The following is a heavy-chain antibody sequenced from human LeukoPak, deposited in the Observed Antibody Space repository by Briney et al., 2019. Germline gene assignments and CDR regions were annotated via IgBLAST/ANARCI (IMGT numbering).Heavy chain of an antibody. CDR3: ARGPLYDDSVYFDY. CDR1: GGSFSGYY. J-gene: IGHJ4*02. CDR2: INHSGST. D-gene: IGHD3-10*01. V-gene: IGHV4-34*01. Sequence: SETLSLTCAVYGGSFSGYYWSWIRQPPGKGLEWIGEINHSGSTNYNPSLKSRVTISVDTSKNQFSLKLSSVTAADTAVYYCARGPLYDDSVYFDYWGQGTLVTVSS.